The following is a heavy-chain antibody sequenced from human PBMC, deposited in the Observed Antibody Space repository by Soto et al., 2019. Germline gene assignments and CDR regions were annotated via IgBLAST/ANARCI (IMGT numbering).Heavy chain of an antibody. Sequence: QLQLVESGSGLVKPSETLSLTCAASGGSLSGGAYSWSWIRQPPGKGLEWIGYIFHSGSTYYNPYLESRVTISVDRSKLQFSLRLSSVTAADTAVYYCARESRSSRYDSSGYSQYWYFDLWGRGTLVTVSS. CDR1: GGSLSGGAYS. D-gene: IGHD3-22*01. CDR3: ARESRSSRYDSSGYSQYWYFDL. V-gene: IGHV4-30-2*01. CDR2: IFHSGST. J-gene: IGHJ2*01.